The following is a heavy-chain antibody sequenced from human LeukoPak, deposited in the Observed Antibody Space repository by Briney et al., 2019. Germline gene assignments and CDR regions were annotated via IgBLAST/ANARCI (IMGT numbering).Heavy chain of an antibody. CDR3: ARDGVPGGRDV. Sequence: GSLRLSCAASGFTVSSNYMSWVRQAPGKGLEWVANINREGSDKNYVDSVKGRFTISRDNAKNSLYLQVNSLRVEDTAVYYCARDGVPGGRDVWGQGTTVTVS. D-gene: IGHD3-16*01. J-gene: IGHJ6*02. CDR2: INREGSDK. V-gene: IGHV3-7*01. CDR1: GFTVSSNY.